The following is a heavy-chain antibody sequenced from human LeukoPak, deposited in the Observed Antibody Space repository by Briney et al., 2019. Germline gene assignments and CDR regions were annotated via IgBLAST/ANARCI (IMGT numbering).Heavy chain of an antibody. J-gene: IGHJ5*02. CDR1: GFTFSSYW. CDR2: IKQDGSEK. CDR3: ARDRTVVVPAATNWFDP. Sequence: GGSLRLSCAASGFTFSSYWMSWVRQAPGKGLEWVANIKQDGSEKYYVDSVKGRFTISRDNAKNSLYLQMNSLRAEDTAVYYCARDRTVVVPAATNWFDPWGQETLVTVSS. D-gene: IGHD2-2*01. V-gene: IGHV3-7*01.